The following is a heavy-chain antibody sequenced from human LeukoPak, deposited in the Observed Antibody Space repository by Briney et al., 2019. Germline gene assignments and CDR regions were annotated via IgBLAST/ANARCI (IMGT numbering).Heavy chain of an antibody. D-gene: IGHD3-22*01. CDR3: AKDEYCYDSSGYYLPPYYFDY. V-gene: IGHV3-7*01. CDR1: GFTFSSYW. Sequence: VGSLRLSCVASGFTFSSYWMSWVRQAPGQGLEWVANIKQDGSDTYYVDSVKGRFTISRDNAKTSLYMHMNRLRAEDTAVYYCAKDEYCYDSSGYYLPPYYFDYWGQGTLVTVSS. CDR2: IKQDGSDT. J-gene: IGHJ4*02.